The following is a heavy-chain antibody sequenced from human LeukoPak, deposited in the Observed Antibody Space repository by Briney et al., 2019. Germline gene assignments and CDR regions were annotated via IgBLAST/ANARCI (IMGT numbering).Heavy chain of an antibody. CDR1: GFTFSSYW. J-gene: IGHJ4*02. V-gene: IGHV3-7*01. CDR2: IKQDGSEK. Sequence: PGGSLRLSCAASGFTFSSYWMSWVRQAPGKGLEWVANIKQDGSEKYYVDSVKGRFTISRDNSKNTLYLQMNSLRAEDTAVYYCAKDSIAARPLWGQGTLVTVSS. D-gene: IGHD6-6*01. CDR3: AKDSIAARPL.